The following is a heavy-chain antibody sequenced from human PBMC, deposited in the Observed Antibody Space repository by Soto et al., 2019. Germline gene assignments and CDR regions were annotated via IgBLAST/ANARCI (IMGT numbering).Heavy chain of an antibody. CDR1: GGSISSYY. Sequence: SETLSLTCTVSGGSISSYYWSWIRQPPGKGLEWIGYIYYSGSTNYNPSLKSRVTISVDTSKNQFSLKLSSVTAADTAVYYCARVVPAEGYYYYYMDVWGKGTTVTVSS. CDR2: IYYSGST. CDR3: ARVVPAEGYYYYYMDV. V-gene: IGHV4-59*08. D-gene: IGHD2-2*01. J-gene: IGHJ6*03.